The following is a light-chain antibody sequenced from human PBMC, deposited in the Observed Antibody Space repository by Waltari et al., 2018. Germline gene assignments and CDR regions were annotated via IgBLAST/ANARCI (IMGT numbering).Light chain of an antibody. V-gene: IGLV2-8*01. Sequence: QSALTQPPSASGSPGQSVTISCTGTSSDVGGYNYVSWYQQHPGKAPKVLIYEASKRPSGVPDRFSGAKSGNTASLTVAGLQAEDEADYYCSSYAGNNNLVIFGGGTKLTVL. CDR1: SSDVGGYNY. CDR2: EAS. J-gene: IGLJ2*01. CDR3: SSYAGNNNLVI.